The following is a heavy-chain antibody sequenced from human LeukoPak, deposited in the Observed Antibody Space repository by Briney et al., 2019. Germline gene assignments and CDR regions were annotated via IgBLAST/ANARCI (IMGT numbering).Heavy chain of an antibody. D-gene: IGHD6-13*01. J-gene: IGHJ6*02. CDR2: IYHSGST. Sequence: SETLSLTCAVSGGSISSSNWWSWVRQPPGKGLEWIGEIYHSGSTNYNPSLKSRVTISVDKSKNQFSLKLSSVTAADTAVYYCTIAAAGAYYYGMDVWGQGTTVTVSS. CDR3: TIAAAGAYYYGMDV. V-gene: IGHV4-4*02. CDR1: GGSISSSNW.